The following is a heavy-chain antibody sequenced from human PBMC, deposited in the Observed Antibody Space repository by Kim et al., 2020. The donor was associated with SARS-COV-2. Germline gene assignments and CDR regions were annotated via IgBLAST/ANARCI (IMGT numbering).Heavy chain of an antibody. CDR3: ARRVVIHWYFDL. CDR2: IYYSGST. CDR1: GGSISSSSYY. D-gene: IGHD3-22*01. Sequence: SETLSLTCTVSGGSISSSSYYWGWIRQPPGKGLEWIGSIYYSGSTYYNPSLKSRVTISVDTSKNQFSLKLSSVTAADTAVYYCARRVVIHWYFDLWGRGTLVTVS. J-gene: IGHJ2*01. V-gene: IGHV4-39*01.